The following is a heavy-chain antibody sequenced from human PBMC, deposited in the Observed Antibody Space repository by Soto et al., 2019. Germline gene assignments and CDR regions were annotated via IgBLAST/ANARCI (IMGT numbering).Heavy chain of an antibody. J-gene: IGHJ3*02. V-gene: IGHV3-66*01. D-gene: IGHD2-15*01. Sequence: GGSLRLSCAASGFTVSSNYMSWVRQAPGKGLERVSVIYSGGSTYYADSVKGRFTISRDNSKNTLYLQMNSLRAEDTAVYYCARVRGGGYCSGGSCSLGAFDIWGQGTMVTVSS. CDR1: GFTVSSNY. CDR2: IYSGGST. CDR3: ARVRGGGYCSGGSCSLGAFDI.